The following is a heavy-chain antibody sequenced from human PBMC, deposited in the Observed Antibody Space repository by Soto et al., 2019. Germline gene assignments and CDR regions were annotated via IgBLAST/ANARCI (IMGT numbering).Heavy chain of an antibody. D-gene: IGHD3-16*01. CDR1: GYTFTSYD. J-gene: IGHJ4*02. CDR2: MNPNSGNT. Sequence: GASVKVSCKASGYTFTSYDINWVRQATGQGLEWMGWMNPNSGNTGYAQKFQGRVTMTRNTSISTAYMELSSLRSEDTAVYYCGRVRASYMIRDYWCQGTLVTGSS. V-gene: IGHV1-8*01. CDR3: GRVRASYMIRDY.